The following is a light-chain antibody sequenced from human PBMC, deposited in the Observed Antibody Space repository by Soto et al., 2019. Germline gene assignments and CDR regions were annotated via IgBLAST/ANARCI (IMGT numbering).Light chain of an antibody. J-gene: IGLJ1*01. CDR3: TSFAPGRIYG. CDR1: SREIGAYDY. V-gene: IGLV2-14*03. Sequence: QSALSQPASVSGSPGQSFTISCRGTSREIGAYDYVSCYQQHPGRAPKLISYQVSHRFSSLSYCFSGSKSGNTASLTISGLQAENEGDYYCTSFAPGRIYGLGSGTKVTVL. CDR2: QVS.